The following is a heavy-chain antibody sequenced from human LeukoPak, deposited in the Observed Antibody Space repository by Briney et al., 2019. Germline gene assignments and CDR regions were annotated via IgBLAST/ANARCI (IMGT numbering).Heavy chain of an antibody. Sequence: ASGRLACKATGYSFTTYYIHWMPQAPGRGLEWKGIINPSDGSTSSAQKFQGRVTMTSDTSTSTVYMELRSLTYDDTAVYYCARDVVVEVGMLPTDSWFDPWGRGTLVAVSS. CDR3: ARDVVVEVGMLPTDSWFDP. CDR1: GYSFTTYY. D-gene: IGHD2-15*01. J-gene: IGHJ5*02. CDR2: INPSDGST. V-gene: IGHV1-46*01.